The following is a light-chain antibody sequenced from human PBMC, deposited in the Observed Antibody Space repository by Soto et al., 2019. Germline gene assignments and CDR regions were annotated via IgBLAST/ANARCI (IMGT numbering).Light chain of an antibody. J-gene: IGKJ1*01. Sequence: IQVTQSPSCVSASVGDSVTITCRASQGVSDWVAWYQQKPGEAPKLLIHGSSSLLSGVPSRFSGTRSGTDFTLTISSLQPEDFATYYCQQANSYPWTFGQGTKVDIK. CDR1: QGVSDW. CDR2: GSS. CDR3: QQANSYPWT. V-gene: IGKV1-12*01.